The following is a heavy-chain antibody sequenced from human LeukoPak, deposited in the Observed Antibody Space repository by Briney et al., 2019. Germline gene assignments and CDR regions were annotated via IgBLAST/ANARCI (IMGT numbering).Heavy chain of an antibody. D-gene: IGHD2-2*01. Sequence: SETLSLTCTVSGGSISSYYWSWIRQPPGKGLEWIGYIYYSGGTNYNPSLKSRVTISVDTSKNQFSLKLSSVTAADTAVYYCARVPRYCSSTRCYGGRAFDIWGQGTMVTVSS. CDR1: GGSISSYY. CDR2: IYYSGGT. V-gene: IGHV4-59*01. CDR3: ARVPRYCSSTRCYGGRAFDI. J-gene: IGHJ3*02.